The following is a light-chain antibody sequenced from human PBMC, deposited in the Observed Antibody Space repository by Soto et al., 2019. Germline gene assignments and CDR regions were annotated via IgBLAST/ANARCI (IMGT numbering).Light chain of an antibody. J-gene: IGKJ3*01. CDR1: QSINNRY. CDR2: GAS. V-gene: IGKV3-20*01. Sequence: EIVLTQSPGTQSLSPGERAALSCRASQSINNRYLAWYQQKPGQAPRLLIYGASSRATGIPDRFSGSGSGTDFTLTISRLEPEDFAVYYCQQFGSSPGFTFGPGTKVDMK. CDR3: QQFGSSPGFT.